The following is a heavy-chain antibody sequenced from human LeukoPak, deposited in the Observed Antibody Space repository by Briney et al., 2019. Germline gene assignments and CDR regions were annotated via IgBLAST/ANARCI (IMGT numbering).Heavy chain of an antibody. CDR2: IWYDGSNQ. CDR1: EFIFSNYG. J-gene: IGHJ4*02. CDR3: ASQIVPVLSSDY. Sequence: GGSLRLSCAAAEFIFSNYGMHWVRQAPGKGLEWVAVIWYDGSNQYYADSVKGRFTISRDNSKSTLYLQMNSLRAEDTAVYYCASQIVPVLSSDYWGQGTLVTVSS. D-gene: IGHD2/OR15-2a*01. V-gene: IGHV3-33*01.